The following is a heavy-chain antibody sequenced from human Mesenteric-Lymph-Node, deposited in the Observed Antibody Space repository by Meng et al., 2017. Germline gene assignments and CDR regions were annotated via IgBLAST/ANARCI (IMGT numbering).Heavy chain of an antibody. Sequence: SLKISCVASGFIFSNYEMNWVRQAPGKGLEWISYISSTGESIYYADSVKGRFTISRDSATNLLVLHMKSLRVEDTAVYYCTRVNCGSSKGAARLCGMDVWGQGTTVTVSS. CDR1: GFIFSNYE. J-gene: IGHJ6*02. D-gene: IGHD6-6*01. CDR3: TRVNCGSSKGAARLCGMDV. V-gene: IGHV3-48*03. CDR2: ISSTGESI.